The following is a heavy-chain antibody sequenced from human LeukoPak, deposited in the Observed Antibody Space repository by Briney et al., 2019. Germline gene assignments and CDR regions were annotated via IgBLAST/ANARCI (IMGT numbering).Heavy chain of an antibody. CDR2: IYYSGST. V-gene: IGHV4-39*01. CDR3: ARHGNTYYYDSPPALKD. CDR1: GGSISSSSYY. D-gene: IGHD3-22*01. J-gene: IGHJ4*02. Sequence: SETLSLTCTVSGGSISSSSYYWGWIRQPPGKGLAWIGSIYYSGSTYYNPSLKSRVTISVDTSKNQFSLKLSSVTAADTAVYYCARHGNTYYYDSPPALKDWGQGTLVTVSS.